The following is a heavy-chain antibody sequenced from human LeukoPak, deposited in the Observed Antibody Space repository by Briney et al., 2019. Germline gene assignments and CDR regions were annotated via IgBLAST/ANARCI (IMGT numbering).Heavy chain of an antibody. J-gene: IGHJ4*02. V-gene: IGHV4-4*07. D-gene: IGHD5-24*01. Sequence: SETLSLTCTVSGGSISSYYWSWMRQPAGKGLEWIGRIYTSGSTNYNPSLKSRVTMSADTSRNQFFLKLSSVTAADTAIYYCARYRRDGNIHSLDYWGQGSLVTVSS. CDR2: IYTSGST. CDR3: ARYRRDGNIHSLDY. CDR1: GGSISSYY.